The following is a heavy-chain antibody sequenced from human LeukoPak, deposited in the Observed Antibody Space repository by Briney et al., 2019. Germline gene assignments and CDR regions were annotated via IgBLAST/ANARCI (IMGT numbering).Heavy chain of an antibody. CDR2: INAGNGNA. Sequence: ASVKVSCKASGYTFTNYAMHWVRQAPGQRLEWMGWINAGNGNAKYSQEFQGRVTISRDTSASTAYMELSSLRSEDMAVYYCARVSRGWYIDYWGQGTLVTVSS. J-gene: IGHJ4*02. CDR3: ARVSRGWYIDY. V-gene: IGHV1-3*03. D-gene: IGHD6-19*01. CDR1: GYTFTNYA.